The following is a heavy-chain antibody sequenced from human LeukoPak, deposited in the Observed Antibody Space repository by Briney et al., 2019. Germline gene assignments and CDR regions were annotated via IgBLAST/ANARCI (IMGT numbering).Heavy chain of an antibody. CDR2: ISYDGSNK. V-gene: IGHV3-30-3*01. D-gene: IGHD5-18*01. J-gene: IGHJ4*01. CDR3: ASGLNSTPF. CDR1: GFTFSSYA. Sequence: GGSLRLSCAASGFTFSSYAMHWVCQAPGKGLEWVAVISYDGSNKYYADSVKGRFTISRDNSKNTLYLQMNSLRAEDTAVYYCASGLNSTPFWGHGTLVTVSS.